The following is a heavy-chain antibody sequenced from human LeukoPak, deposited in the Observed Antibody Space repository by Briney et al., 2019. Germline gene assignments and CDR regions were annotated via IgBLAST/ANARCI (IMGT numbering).Heavy chain of an antibody. Sequence: SETLSLTCTVSGGSISSYYWSWIRQPPGKGLEWIGYIYYSGSTSYNPSLKSRVTISVDTSKNQFSLKLSSVTAADTAVYYCARGGQWLASMDVWGQGTTVTVSS. CDR3: ARGGQWLASMDV. CDR2: IYYSGST. CDR1: GGSISSYY. D-gene: IGHD6-19*01. V-gene: IGHV4-59*01. J-gene: IGHJ6*02.